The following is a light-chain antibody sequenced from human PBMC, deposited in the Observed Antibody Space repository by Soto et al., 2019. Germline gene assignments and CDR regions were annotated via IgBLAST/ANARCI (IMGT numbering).Light chain of an antibody. Sequence: EIVLTQSPATLSLSPGERATLSCRASQSVSSYLAWYQQKPGQAPRLLIYDAFNRATGIPARFSGSGSGTALTLTISSLEPEDFAVYYCQQRSNWPLTFGGGTKVEIK. J-gene: IGKJ4*01. CDR2: DAF. CDR3: QQRSNWPLT. CDR1: QSVSSY. V-gene: IGKV3-11*01.